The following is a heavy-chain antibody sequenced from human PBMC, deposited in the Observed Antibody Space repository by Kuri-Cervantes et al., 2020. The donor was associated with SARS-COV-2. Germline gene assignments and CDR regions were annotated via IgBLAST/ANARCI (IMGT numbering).Heavy chain of an antibody. Sequence: ETLSLTCAASGFTFSSYSMNWVRQAPGKGLEWVSYISSSSSTIYYADSVKGRFTISRDNAKNSLYLQMNSLRAEDTAVYYCAKPEAAGPFYYGMDVWGQGTTVTVSS. CDR1: GFTFSSYS. D-gene: IGHD6-13*01. J-gene: IGHJ6*02. V-gene: IGHV3-48*01. CDR2: ISSSSSTI. CDR3: AKPEAAGPFYYGMDV.